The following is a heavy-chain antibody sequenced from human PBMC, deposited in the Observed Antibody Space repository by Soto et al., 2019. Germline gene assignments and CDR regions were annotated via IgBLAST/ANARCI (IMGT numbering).Heavy chain of an antibody. CDR3: AKDHGYGSYYFDY. CDR2: ISGSGGST. V-gene: IGHV3-23*01. CDR1: GFTLSSYA. D-gene: IGHD3-10*01. Sequence: GGSLTPSCAASGFTLSSYAMSWDRQAPGKGLEWVPAISGSGGSTYYADSVKGRFTISRDNSKNTLYLQMNSLRAEDTAVYYCAKDHGYGSYYFDYWGQGTLVTVSS. J-gene: IGHJ4*02.